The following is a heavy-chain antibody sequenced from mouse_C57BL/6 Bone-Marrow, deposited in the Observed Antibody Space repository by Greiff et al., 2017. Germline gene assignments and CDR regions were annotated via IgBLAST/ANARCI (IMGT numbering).Heavy chain of an antibody. J-gene: IGHJ2*01. Sequence: QVQLQQPGAELVRPGTSVKLSCKASGYTFPSYWMHWVKQRPGQGLEWIGVIDPSDSYTNYNQKFKGKATLTVDTSSSTAYMQLSSLTSEDSAVYYCARREDEYDGFDYWGQGTTLTVSS. V-gene: IGHV1-59*01. CDR2: IDPSDSYT. CDR3: ARREDEYDGFDY. CDR1: GYTFPSYW. D-gene: IGHD2-4*01.